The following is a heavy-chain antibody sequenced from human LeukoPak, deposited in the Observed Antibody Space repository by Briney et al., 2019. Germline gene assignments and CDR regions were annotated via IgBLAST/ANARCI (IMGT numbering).Heavy chain of an antibody. D-gene: IGHD3-22*01. V-gene: IGHV3-23*01. J-gene: IGHJ4*02. CDR3: AKDYDSSGYYYGD. CDR1: GFTFSNYE. Sequence: GGSLRLSCAASGFTFSNYEMNWVRQAPGKGLEWVSAISGSGGSTYYADSVKGRFTISRDNSKNTLYLQMNSLRAEDTAVYYCAKDYDSSGYYYGDWGQGTLVTVSS. CDR2: ISGSGGST.